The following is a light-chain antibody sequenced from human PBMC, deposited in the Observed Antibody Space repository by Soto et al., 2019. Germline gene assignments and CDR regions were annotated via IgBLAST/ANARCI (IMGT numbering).Light chain of an antibody. CDR3: SSYAGGNNYV. CDR2: EVS. CDR1: SSDVGGYNY. J-gene: IGLJ1*01. V-gene: IGLV2-8*01. Sequence: QSALTQPPSASGSPGQSVTISCTGTSSDVGGYNYVSWYQQHPGEAPKLMIYEVSKRPSGVPDRFSGSKSGNTASLTVSGLRAEDEADFYCSSYAGGNNYVFGTGTKLTVL.